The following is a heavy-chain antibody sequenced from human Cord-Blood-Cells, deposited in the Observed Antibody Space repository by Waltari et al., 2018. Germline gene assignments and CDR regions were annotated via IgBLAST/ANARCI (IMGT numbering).Heavy chain of an antibody. CDR3: ARQIGSSHDY. V-gene: IGHV3-30*04. CDR2: ISYDGSNK. J-gene: IGHJ4*02. CDR1: GFTFSSYA. D-gene: IGHD6-13*01. Sequence: HVQLVESGGGVVQPGRSLRSSCAASGFTFSSYAMHWDRQDPVKRLEWVAVISYDGSNKYYADAVKGRFTISRDNSKNTLYLQMNSLRAEDTAVYYCARQIGSSHDYWGQGTLVTVSS.